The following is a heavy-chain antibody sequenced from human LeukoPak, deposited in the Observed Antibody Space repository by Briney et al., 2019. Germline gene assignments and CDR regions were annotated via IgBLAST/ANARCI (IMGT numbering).Heavy chain of an antibody. CDR2: ISDYSGHT. CDR3: ARAYYPALNDYSLY. V-gene: IGHV1-18*01. CDR1: GYTFTSYG. J-gene: IGHJ4*02. Sequence: ASVKVSCKTSGYTFTSYGITWVRQAPGQGLEWMGWISDYSGHTNYAQKLQGRVTMTTDTSTDTAYLELRRLRSDDTAVYYCARAYYPALNDYSLYWGQGTLVTVSS. D-gene: IGHD5-12*01.